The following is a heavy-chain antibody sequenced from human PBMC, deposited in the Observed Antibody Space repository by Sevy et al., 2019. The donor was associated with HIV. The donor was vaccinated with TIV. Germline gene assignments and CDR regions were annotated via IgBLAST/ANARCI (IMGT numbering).Heavy chain of an antibody. CDR1: GYSISSGYY. J-gene: IGHJ4*02. CDR2: SLHSGST. Sequence: SETLSLTCTVSGYSISSGYYWGWIRQPPGKGLEWIGSSLHSGSTYCNPSLESRVTISADTSKNQFSLKMSSVTAADTAVYYCARGLYLDYWGQGILVTVSS. V-gene: IGHV4-38-2*02. D-gene: IGHD3-10*01. CDR3: ARGLYLDY.